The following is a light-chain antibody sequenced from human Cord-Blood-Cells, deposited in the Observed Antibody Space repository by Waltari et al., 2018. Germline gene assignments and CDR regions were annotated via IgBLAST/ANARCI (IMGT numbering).Light chain of an antibody. CDR2: DVS. V-gene: IGLV2-14*01. J-gene: IGLJ2*01. Sequence: QSALTQPASVSGSPGQSITISCTGTSSDVGGYNYVSWYQQHPGKAPKPMIYDVSKRPSGVSNRFSGSKSGNTASLTISGLQAEDESDYYCSSYTRSSTLVFGGGTKLTVL. CDR3: SSYTRSSTLV. CDR1: SSDVGGYNY.